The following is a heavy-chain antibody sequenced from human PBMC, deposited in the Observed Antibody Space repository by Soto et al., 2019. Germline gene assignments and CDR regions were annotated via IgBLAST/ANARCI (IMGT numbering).Heavy chain of an antibody. CDR3: ARQGYKWNDWFDP. J-gene: IGHJ5*02. V-gene: IGHV4-59*08. CDR2: IYYSGST. D-gene: IGHD1-1*01. CDR1: GGSISSYY. Sequence: SETLSLTCTVSGGSISSYYWSWIRQPPGKGLEWIGYIYYSGSTNYNPSLKSRVTISVDTSKNQFSLKLISVTAADAAVYYCARQGYKWNDWFDPWGQGTLVTVSS.